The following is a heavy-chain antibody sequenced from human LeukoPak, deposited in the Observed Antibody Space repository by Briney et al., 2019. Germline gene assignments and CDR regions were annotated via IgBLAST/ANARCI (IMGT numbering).Heavy chain of an antibody. CDR3: ASHDY. CDR2: INADGTIT. V-gene: IGHV3-74*03. Sequence: GGSLRLSCAASGFSFSSRWMHWVRQAPGKGLVWVSRINADGTITTYADSVKGRFTISRDNAKNSLYLQMNSLRAEDTAVYYCASHDYWGQGTLVTVSS. J-gene: IGHJ4*02. CDR1: GFSFSSRW.